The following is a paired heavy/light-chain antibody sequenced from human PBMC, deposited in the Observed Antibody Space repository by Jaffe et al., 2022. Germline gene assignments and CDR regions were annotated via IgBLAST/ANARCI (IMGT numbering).Light chain of an antibody. CDR3: QAWDSSTTLV. J-gene: IGLJ2*01. Sequence: SYEVTQPPSVSVSPGQTATITCSGHKLGDKYASWYQQRPGQSPVLVIYRDSKRPSGIPERFSGSNSGNTATLTISGTQAMDEADYYCQAWDSSTTLVFGGGTKLTVL. V-gene: IGLV3-1*01. CDR2: RDS. CDR1: KLGDKY.
Heavy chain of an antibody. Sequence: EVQLVQSGAEVKKPGESLKISCKASGYSFTSYWIGWVRQMPGKGLEWMGIIYPGDSDTKYSPSFQGQVTISADKSISTAYLQWSSLKASDTAMYYCARHDVSPGYCSSPSGLCGWFDPWGQGTLVTVSS. D-gene: IGHD2-2*03. J-gene: IGHJ5*02. CDR2: IYPGDSDT. CDR1: GYSFTSYW. V-gene: IGHV5-51*01. CDR3: ARHDVSPGYCSSPSGLCGWFDP.